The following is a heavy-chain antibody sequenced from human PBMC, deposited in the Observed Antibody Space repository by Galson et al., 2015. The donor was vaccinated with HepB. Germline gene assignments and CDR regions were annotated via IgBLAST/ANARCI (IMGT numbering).Heavy chain of an antibody. D-gene: IGHD3-3*01. CDR1: GFTFSSYS. Sequence: SLRLSCAASGFTFSSYSMNWVRQAPGKGLEWVSSISSSSSYIYYADSVKGRFTISRDNAKNSLYLQMNSLRAEDTAVHYCARDQRSECGFDYWGQGTLVTVSS. CDR2: ISSSSSYI. J-gene: IGHJ4*02. CDR3: ARDQRSECGFDY. V-gene: IGHV3-21*01.